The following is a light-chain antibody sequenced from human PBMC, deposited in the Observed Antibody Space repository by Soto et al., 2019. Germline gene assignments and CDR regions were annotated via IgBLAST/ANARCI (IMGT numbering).Light chain of an antibody. CDR2: SAS. J-gene: IGKJ1*01. CDR3: LHHGSSLWT. V-gene: IGKV3-20*01. Sequence: EIVLTQSPGTLSLSPGERGTLSCRASQNLGTLYLAWFQQKSGQAPRLLIYSASRRATGIPDRFSGSGSGTDFTLTISRLEPEDFAMYYCLHHGSSLWTFGQGTKVDIK. CDR1: QNLGTLY.